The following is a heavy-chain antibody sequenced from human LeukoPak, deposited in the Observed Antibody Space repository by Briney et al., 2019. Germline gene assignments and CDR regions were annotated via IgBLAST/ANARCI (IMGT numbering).Heavy chain of an antibody. V-gene: IGHV3-7*01. D-gene: IGHD6-19*01. CDR2: IKQDGSEK. CDR1: GFTFSSYW. J-gene: IGHJ4*02. CDR3: ARAVAGTGEIDS. Sequence: GGSLRLSCAASGFTFSSYWMSWVRQAPGKGLEWVANIKQDGSEKYYVDSVKGRFTISRESAKNSFYLQMNSLNAGDTAGYFCARAVAGTGEIDSWGQGTLVTVSS.